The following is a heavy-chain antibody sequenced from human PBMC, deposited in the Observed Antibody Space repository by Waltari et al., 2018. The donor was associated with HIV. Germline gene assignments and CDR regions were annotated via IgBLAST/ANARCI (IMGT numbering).Heavy chain of an antibody. CDR2: IIPIFGTA. Sequence: QVQLVQSGAEVKKPGSSVKVSCKASGGTFSSYAISWVRQAPGQGLEWMGGIIPIFGTASYAQKFQGRVTITADESTRTAYMERSSLRSEDTAVYYCARGHYYDSSGYGEYFQHWGQGTLVTVSS. D-gene: IGHD3-22*01. CDR1: GGTFSSYA. CDR3: ARGHYYDSSGYGEYFQH. V-gene: IGHV1-69*01. J-gene: IGHJ1*01.